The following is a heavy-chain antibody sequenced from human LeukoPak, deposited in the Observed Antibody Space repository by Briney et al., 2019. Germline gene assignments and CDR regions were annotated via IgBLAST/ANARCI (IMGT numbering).Heavy chain of an antibody. CDR2: MNPNSGNT. D-gene: IGHD6-6*01. CDR3: ARGRIAARRVYWFDP. Sequence: GASVKVSCKASGYTFTSYDINWVRQATGQGLEWMGWMNPNSGNTGYAQKFQGRVTMTRNTSISTAYMELSGLRSEDTAVYYCARGRIAARRVYWFDPWGQGTMVTVSS. J-gene: IGHJ5*02. CDR1: GYTFTSYD. V-gene: IGHV1-8*01.